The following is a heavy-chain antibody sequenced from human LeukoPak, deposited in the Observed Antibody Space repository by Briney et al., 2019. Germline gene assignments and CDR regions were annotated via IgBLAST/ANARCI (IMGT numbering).Heavy chain of an antibody. V-gene: IGHV4-39*01. CDR2: IYYSGST. CDR1: GGSISSSSYY. Sequence: SETLSLTCTVSGGSISSSSYYWGWIRQPPGKGLEWIGSIYYSGSTYYNPSLKSRVTISVDTSKNQFSLKLSSVTAADTAVYYWARMGGGGTFDYWGQGTLVTVSS. D-gene: IGHD3-16*01. J-gene: IGHJ4*02. CDR3: ARMGGGGTFDY.